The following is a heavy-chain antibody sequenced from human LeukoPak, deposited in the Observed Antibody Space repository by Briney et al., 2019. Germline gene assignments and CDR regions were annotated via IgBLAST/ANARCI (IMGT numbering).Heavy chain of an antibody. J-gene: IGHJ5*02. CDR2: IYYSGST. V-gene: IGHV4-39*01. D-gene: IGHD2-15*01. CDR3: ARHRVGGYPINNWFDP. CDR1: GGSISSSSYY. Sequence: SETLSLTCTVSGGSISSSSYYWGWIRQPPGKGLEWIGSIYYSGSTYYNPSLKSRVTISVDTSKNQFSLKLSSVTAADTAVYYCARHRVGGYPINNWFDPWGQGTLVTVSS.